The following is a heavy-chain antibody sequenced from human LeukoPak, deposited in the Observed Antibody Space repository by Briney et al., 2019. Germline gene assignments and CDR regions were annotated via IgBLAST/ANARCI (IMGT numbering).Heavy chain of an antibody. CDR3: ARFLDYDTKTQNFDY. J-gene: IGHJ4*02. CDR1: GGTFSSYA. V-gene: IGHV1-69*04. CDR2: IIPILGIA. D-gene: IGHD4-17*01. Sequence: SVKVSCKASGGTFSSYAISWVRQAPGQGLEWMGRIIPILGIANYAQKFQGRVTITADKSTSTAYMELSSLRSEDTAVYYCARFLDYDTKTQNFDYWGQGTLVTVSS.